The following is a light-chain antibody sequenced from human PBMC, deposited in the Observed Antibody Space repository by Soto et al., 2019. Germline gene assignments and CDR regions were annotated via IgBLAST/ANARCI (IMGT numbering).Light chain of an antibody. CDR3: QKDDRAPFT. J-gene: IGKJ3*01. CDR2: GAS. CDR1: QSISNY. V-gene: IGKV1-27*01. Sequence: DIQMTQSPSSLSAYLGDRVTITCRASQSISNYLAWYQQKPGRLPKLLLFGASTLQSGVPARFSGSGSGTLCTLTIYGLLPEDVAIYDCQKDDRAPFTFGPGTKVDFK.